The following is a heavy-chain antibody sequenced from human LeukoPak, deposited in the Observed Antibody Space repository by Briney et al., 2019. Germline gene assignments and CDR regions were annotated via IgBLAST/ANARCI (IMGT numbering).Heavy chain of an antibody. CDR3: ARAVLGLADFDY. D-gene: IGHD3-16*01. Sequence: SETLSLTCTVSGGSISSGDYYWSWIRQPPGKGLEWIGYIYYSGSTNYNPSLKSRVTISVDTSKNQFSLKLSSVTAADTAVYCCARAVLGLADFDYWGQGTLVTVSS. J-gene: IGHJ4*02. CDR1: GGSISSGDYY. CDR2: IYYSGST. V-gene: IGHV4-61*08.